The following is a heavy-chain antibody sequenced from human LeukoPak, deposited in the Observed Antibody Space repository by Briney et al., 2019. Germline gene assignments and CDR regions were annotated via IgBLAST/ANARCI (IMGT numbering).Heavy chain of an antibody. Sequence: PSETLSLTCAVSGGSISSSNWWSWVRQPPGKGLEWFGEIYHSRSTNYNPSLKSRVTISVDKSKNQFSLKLSSVTAADTAVYYCARDGPPGGSYFRRLPSGAFDIWGQGTMVTVSS. CDR2: IYHSRST. V-gene: IGHV4-4*02. CDR1: GGSISSSNW. CDR3: ARDGPPGGSYFRRLPSGAFDI. D-gene: IGHD1-26*01. J-gene: IGHJ3*02.